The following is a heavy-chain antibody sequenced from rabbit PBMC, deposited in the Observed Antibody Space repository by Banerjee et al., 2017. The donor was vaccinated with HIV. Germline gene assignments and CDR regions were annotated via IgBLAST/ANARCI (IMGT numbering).Heavy chain of an antibody. CDR3: ARGAGYGGHGYGWYFNL. J-gene: IGHJ4*01. CDR2: IGIGSGST. D-gene: IGHD6-1*01. Sequence: QEQLEESGGDLVKPEGSLTLTCTASGFSFSSGYWMCWVRQAPGKGLEWIGCIGIGSGSTWYASWVNGRFTISKTSSTTVTLQMTSLTVADTAIYFCARGAGYGGHGYGWYFNLWGQGTLVTVS. CDR1: GFSFSSGYW. V-gene: IGHV1S45*01.